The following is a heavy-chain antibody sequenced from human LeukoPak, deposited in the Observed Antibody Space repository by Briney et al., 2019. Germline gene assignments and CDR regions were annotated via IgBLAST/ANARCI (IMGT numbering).Heavy chain of an antibody. CDR3: ATSTLGYCSGGSCYSSAFDI. CDR2: ISSSGSTI. D-gene: IGHD2-15*01. Sequence: PGGSLRLSCAASGFTFSSYEMNWVRQAPGKGLEWVSYISSSGSTIYYADSVKGRFTISRDNAKNSLYLQMNSLRAEDTAVYYCATSTLGYCSGGSCYSSAFDIWGQGTMVTVSS. J-gene: IGHJ3*02. CDR1: GFTFSSYE. V-gene: IGHV3-48*03.